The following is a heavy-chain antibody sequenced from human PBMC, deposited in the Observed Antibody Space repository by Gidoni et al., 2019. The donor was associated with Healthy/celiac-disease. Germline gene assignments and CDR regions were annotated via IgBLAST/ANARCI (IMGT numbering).Heavy chain of an antibody. V-gene: IGHV3-48*03. D-gene: IGHD1-26*01. Sequence: EVQLMASGGGVVQPGGSLRLSGAASGFTFSSYEMNWVRQAPGKGLGWVSYSISSCSTIYYPASVKGRFTISRDNAKNSLYLQMNSLRAEGTAVYYCASGGRERLSGMDVWGQGTTFTVSS. CDR3: ASGGRERLSGMDV. CDR1: GFTFSSYE. J-gene: IGHJ6*02. CDR2: SISSCSTI.